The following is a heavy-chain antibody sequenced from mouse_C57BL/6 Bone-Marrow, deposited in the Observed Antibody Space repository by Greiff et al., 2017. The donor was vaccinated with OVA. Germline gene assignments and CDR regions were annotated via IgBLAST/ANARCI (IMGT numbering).Heavy chain of an antibody. Sequence: EVKVVESGGGLVQPGGSLKLSCAASGFTFSDYGMAWVRQAPRKGPEWVAFISNLAYSICYADTVTGRFTISRENAKNTLYLEMSSLRSEDTAMYYCAREYYGSPWYFDVWGTGTTVTVSS. V-gene: IGHV5-15*01. CDR2: ISNLAYSI. CDR3: AREYYGSPWYFDV. D-gene: IGHD1-1*01. J-gene: IGHJ1*03. CDR1: GFTFSDYG.